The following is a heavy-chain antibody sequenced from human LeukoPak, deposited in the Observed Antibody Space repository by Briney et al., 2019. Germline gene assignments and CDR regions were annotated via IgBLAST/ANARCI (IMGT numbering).Heavy chain of an antibody. J-gene: IGHJ4*02. CDR3: AKKLSGSGWIFDY. V-gene: IGHV3-23*01. D-gene: IGHD6-19*01. CDR2: ISGSGGST. Sequence: GGSLRLSCAASGFTFDSYAMNWVRQAPGKGLEWVSAISGSGGSTYYADSVKGRFTISRDNSKNTLYLQMNSLRAGDTAMYYCAKKLSGSGWIFDYWGQGTLVTVSS. CDR1: GFTFDSYA.